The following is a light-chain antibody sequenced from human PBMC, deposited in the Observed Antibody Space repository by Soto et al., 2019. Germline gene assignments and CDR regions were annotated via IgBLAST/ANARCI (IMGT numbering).Light chain of an antibody. J-gene: IGLJ3*02. CDR3: QTWGTGIPRV. CDR1: SGHSSYA. CDR2: LNSDGSH. Sequence: QPVLTQSPSASASLGASAKLTCTLSSGHSSYAIAWHQQQPEKGPRYLMKLNSDGSHSKGDGIPDRFSGSSSGAERYLTISRLQSEDEADYYCQTWGTGIPRVFGGGTKLTVL. V-gene: IGLV4-69*01.